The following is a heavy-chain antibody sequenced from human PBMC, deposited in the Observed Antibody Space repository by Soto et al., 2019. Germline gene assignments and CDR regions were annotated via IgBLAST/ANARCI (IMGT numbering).Heavy chain of an antibody. CDR3: ARDAMTYYYDSSGSTPSDY. CDR2: ISSSSSTI. J-gene: IGHJ4*02. V-gene: IGHV3-48*01. Sequence: GGSLRLSCAASGFTFSSYSMNWVRQAPGKGLEWVSYISSSSSTIYYADSVKGRFTISRDNAKNSLYLQMNSLRAEDTAVYYCARDAMTYYYDSSGSTPSDYWGQGTLVTVSS. D-gene: IGHD3-22*01. CDR1: GFTFSSYS.